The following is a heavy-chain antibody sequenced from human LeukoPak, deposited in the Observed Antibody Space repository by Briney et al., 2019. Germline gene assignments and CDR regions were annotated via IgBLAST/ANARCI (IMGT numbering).Heavy chain of an antibody. V-gene: IGHV3-69-1*01. CDR3: ARGPPGSGWYVVDY. CDR2: ISSGTYI. CDR1: GFTFTYAW. Sequence: GGSLRLSCAASGFTFTYAWMSWVRQAPGKGLEWVSSISSGTYIYYADSVKDRFTISRDNAKNSLYLQMNSLRAEDTAVYYCARGPPGSGWYVVDYWGQGTLVTVSS. D-gene: IGHD6-19*01. J-gene: IGHJ4*02.